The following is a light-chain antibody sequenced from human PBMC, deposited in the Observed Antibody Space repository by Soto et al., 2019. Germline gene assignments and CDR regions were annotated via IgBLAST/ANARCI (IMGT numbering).Light chain of an antibody. CDR2: AAS. CDR3: QKYNSAPYT. Sequence: DIQMTQSPSSLSASVGDRVTITCRASQGISNYLAWYQQKPGKVPKLLIHAASTLESGVPSRFSGSGSGTDFTLTISSLQPEDVATYYCQKYNSAPYTFGRGPSWRSN. CDR1: QGISNY. V-gene: IGKV1-27*01. J-gene: IGKJ2*01.